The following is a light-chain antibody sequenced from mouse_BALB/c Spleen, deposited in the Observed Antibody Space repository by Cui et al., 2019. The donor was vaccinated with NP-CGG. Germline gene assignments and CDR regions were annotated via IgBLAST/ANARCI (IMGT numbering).Light chain of an antibody. CDR2: GTN. J-gene: IGLJ1*01. CDR1: TGAVTTSNY. Sequence: QAVVTQESALTTSPGETVTLTCRSSTGAVTTSNYANWVQEKPDHLFTGLIGGTNHRFPVVPARFSGSLIGDKAALTITGAQTEDDAIYFCALWYSNHWVFGGGTKLTVL. V-gene: IGLV1*01. CDR3: ALWYSNHWV.